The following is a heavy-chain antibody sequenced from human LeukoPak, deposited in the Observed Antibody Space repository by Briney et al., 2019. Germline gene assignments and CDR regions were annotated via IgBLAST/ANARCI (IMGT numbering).Heavy chain of an antibody. D-gene: IGHD6-19*01. J-gene: IGHJ4*02. CDR1: RFTFSSYG. V-gene: IGHV3-33*01. Sequence: GGSLRLSCAASRFTFSSYGMHWVRQAPGKGLEWVALIWYDGSNKFYADSVKGRFTISRDDSKNTLYLQMNSLRAEDTAVYYCARGGASGWYDYWGQGTLVTVSS. CDR3: ARGGASGWYDY. CDR2: IWYDGSNK.